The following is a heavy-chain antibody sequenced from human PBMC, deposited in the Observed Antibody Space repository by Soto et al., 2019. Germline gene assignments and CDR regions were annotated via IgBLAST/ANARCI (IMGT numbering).Heavy chain of an antibody. CDR1: GGTFSSYT. CDR2: IIPILGIA. CDR3: VSGGAVSVDY. J-gene: IGHJ4*02. V-gene: IGHV1-69*02. D-gene: IGHD3-3*01. Sequence: QVQLVQSGAEVKKPGSSVKVSCKASGGTFSSYTISWVRQAPGQGLEWMGRIIPILGIANYAQKFQGRVTVTADKPTSTAYMELSSLSAEDTAVDYGVSGGAVSVDYWGQGTLVTVSS.